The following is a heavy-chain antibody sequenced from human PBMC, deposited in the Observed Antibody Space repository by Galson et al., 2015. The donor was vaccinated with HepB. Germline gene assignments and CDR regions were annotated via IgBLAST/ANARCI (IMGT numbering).Heavy chain of an antibody. V-gene: IGHV1-46*03. Sequence: SVKVSCKASGYTFTTYYIHWVRQAPGQGLEWMGIINPSGGSTSYAQKLQGRVTMTRDTSTSTVYIELSSLRSEDTAVYYCARPYGDNAFYFDYWGQGTLVTVSS. CDR3: ARPYGDNAFYFDY. J-gene: IGHJ4*02. D-gene: IGHD4-17*01. CDR2: INPSGGST. CDR1: GYTFTTYY.